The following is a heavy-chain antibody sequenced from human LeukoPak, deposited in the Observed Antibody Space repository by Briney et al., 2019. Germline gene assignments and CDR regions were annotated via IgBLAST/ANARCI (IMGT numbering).Heavy chain of an antibody. CDR1: GGSFSGYY. CDR3: ARSRGYCSSTSCSWGVGY. CDR2: INHSGST. Sequence: SETLSLTCAVYGGSFSGYYWSWIRQPPGKGLEWIGEINHSGSTNYNPSLKSRVTISVDTSKNQFSLKLSSVTAADTAVYYCARSRGYCSSTSCSWGVGYWGQGTLVTVSS. J-gene: IGHJ4*02. D-gene: IGHD2-2*01. V-gene: IGHV4-34*01.